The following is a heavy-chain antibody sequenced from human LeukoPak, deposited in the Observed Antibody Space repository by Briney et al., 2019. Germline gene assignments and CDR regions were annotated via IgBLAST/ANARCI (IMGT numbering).Heavy chain of an antibody. Sequence: SETLSLTCAVSGDSISCCYWTWTRQSAGKGLEWIGRVFISGSTNYNPSLQGRVTMSVDRSKSQFSLRLSSVTAADTAVYYCVRQGYNYGAFNAWGQGTLVTVSS. V-gene: IGHV4-4*07. D-gene: IGHD5-18*01. CDR3: VRQGYNYGAFNA. CDR1: GDSISCCY. J-gene: IGHJ4*02. CDR2: VFISGST.